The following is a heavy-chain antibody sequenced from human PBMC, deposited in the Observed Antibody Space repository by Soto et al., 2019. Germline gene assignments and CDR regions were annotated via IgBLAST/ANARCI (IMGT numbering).Heavy chain of an antibody. V-gene: IGHV3-33*01. Sequence: GGSLRLSCAASGFTFSSYGMHWVRQAPGKGLEWVAVIWYDGSNKYYADSVKGRFTISRDNSKNTLYLQMNSLRAEDTAVYYCARDGAGGYSSGWYAPWGQGTLVTVSS. CDR1: GFTFSSYG. J-gene: IGHJ5*02. CDR3: ARDGAGGYSSGWYAP. D-gene: IGHD6-19*01. CDR2: IWYDGSNK.